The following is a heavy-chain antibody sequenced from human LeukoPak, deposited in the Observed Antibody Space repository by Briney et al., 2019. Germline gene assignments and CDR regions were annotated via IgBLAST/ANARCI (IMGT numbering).Heavy chain of an antibody. V-gene: IGHV4-39*07. CDR1: CGSISISNYY. D-gene: IGHD2-15*01. CDR3: ARVKVVGGNYMDV. Sequence: SETLSLTCTVSCGSISISNYYWGWIRQPPGKGLEWIGNIFYSGSTYYSPSLKSRVTISLDTSRNQFSLKLNSVTAADTAVYYCARVKVVGGNYMDVWGKGTTVTVSS. J-gene: IGHJ6*03. CDR2: IFYSGST.